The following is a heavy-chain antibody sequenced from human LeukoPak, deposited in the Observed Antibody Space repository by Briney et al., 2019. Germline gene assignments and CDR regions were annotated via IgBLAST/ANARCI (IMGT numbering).Heavy chain of an antibody. CDR1: GYTFTSYG. CDR3: ARSWPIVVVPAASAAGDY. D-gene: IGHD2-2*01. J-gene: IGHJ4*02. CDR2: ISAYNGNT. Sequence: ASVKVSCKASGYTFTSYGISWVRQAPGQGLEWMRWISAYNGNTNYAQKLQGRVTMTTDTSTSTAYMELRSLRSDDTAVYYCARSWPIVVVPAASAAGDYWGQGTLVTVSS. V-gene: IGHV1-18*01.